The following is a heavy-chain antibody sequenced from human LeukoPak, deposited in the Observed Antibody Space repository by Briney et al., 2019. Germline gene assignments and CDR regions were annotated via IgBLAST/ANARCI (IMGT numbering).Heavy chain of an antibody. CDR3: ARGSSWEPLDY. D-gene: IGHD1-26*01. V-gene: IGHV1/OR15-3*02. CDR1: GYTFTDYF. J-gene: IGHJ4*02. Sequence: ASVKVSCKASGYTFTDYFMNWMRQAPGQRLEWMGWINAGNGNTKYSQKFQGRVTITRDTSASTAYMELSSLRSEDTAVYYCARGSSWEPLDYWGQGTLVTVSS. CDR2: INAGNGNT.